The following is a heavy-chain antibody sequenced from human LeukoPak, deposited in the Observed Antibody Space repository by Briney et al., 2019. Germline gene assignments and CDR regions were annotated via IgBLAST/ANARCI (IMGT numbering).Heavy chain of an antibody. CDR3: ARNGQTRAFGF. CDR2: IDSDGDT. Sequence: GGSLRLSCAASGFTFRNFGVHWVRQATGKGLGWVSTIDSDGDTYYPDSVKGRFTISRENAKNSFYLQINNLRAGDTAVYYCARNGQTRAFGFWGQGTLVTVSS. J-gene: IGHJ3*01. D-gene: IGHD1-1*01. V-gene: IGHV3-13*01. CDR1: GFTFRNFG.